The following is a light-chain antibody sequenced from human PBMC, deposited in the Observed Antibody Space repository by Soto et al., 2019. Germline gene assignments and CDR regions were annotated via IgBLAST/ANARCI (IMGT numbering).Light chain of an antibody. J-gene: IGKJ3*01. V-gene: IGKV1-12*01. CDR2: AAS. CDR1: PGISSW. Sequence: DIQMTQSPSSVSASVGDRVTITCRASPGISSWLAWYQQKPGKAPKLLIYAASSLQSGGPSRFSGSGSGTDFTLTISILQPEDFATYYCQQANSFPFTFGPGTKVDIK. CDR3: QQANSFPFT.